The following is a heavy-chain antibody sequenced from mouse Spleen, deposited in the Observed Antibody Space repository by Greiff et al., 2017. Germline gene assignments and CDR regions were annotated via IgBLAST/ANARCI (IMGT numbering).Heavy chain of an antibody. CDR3: ARGDGYYVTWFAY. V-gene: IGHV1-55*01. CDR2: IYPGSGST. D-gene: IGHD2-3*01. CDR1: GYTFTSYW. J-gene: IGHJ3*01. Sequence: VQLQQPGAELVKPGASVKMSCKASGYTFTSYWITWVKQRPGQGLERIGDIYPGSGSTNYNEKFKSKATLTVDTSSSTAYMQLSSLTSEDSAVYYCARGDGYYVTWFAYWGQGTLVTVSA.